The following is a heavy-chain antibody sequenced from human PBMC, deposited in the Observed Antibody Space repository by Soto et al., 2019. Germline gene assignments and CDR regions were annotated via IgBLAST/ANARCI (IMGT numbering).Heavy chain of an antibody. V-gene: IGHV1-8*01. CDR3: ARGSRYYYDSSGSHRGYFQH. CDR1: GYTFTSYD. J-gene: IGHJ1*01. D-gene: IGHD3-22*01. Sequence: ASVKVSCKASGYTFTSYDINWVRQATGQGLEWMGWMNPNSGNTGYAQKFQGRVTMTRNTSISTAYMELSSLRSEDTAVYYCARGSRYYYDSSGSHRGYFQHWGQGTLVTVSS. CDR2: MNPNSGNT.